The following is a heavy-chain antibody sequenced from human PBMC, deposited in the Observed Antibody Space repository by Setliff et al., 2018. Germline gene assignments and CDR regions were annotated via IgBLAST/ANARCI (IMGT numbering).Heavy chain of an antibody. CDR2: FSGSGVDT. Sequence: GGSLRLSCAASGFTFSASPMSWVRQAPGKGLEWVSTFSGSGVDTYYADSVKGRFTISRDYSKNTLFLQMNSLSAEDTAVYFCARRNYRTALDYWGQGTLVTVSS. V-gene: IGHV3-23*01. D-gene: IGHD3-16*02. CDR3: ARRNYRTALDY. J-gene: IGHJ4*02. CDR1: GFTFSASP.